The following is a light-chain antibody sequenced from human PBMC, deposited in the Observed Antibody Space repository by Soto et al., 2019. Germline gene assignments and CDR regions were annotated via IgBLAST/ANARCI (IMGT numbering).Light chain of an antibody. CDR2: RIF. CDR1: QSVSGY. Sequence: EIVMTQSPGTVSVFPGETVTLSCRASQSVSGYLDWFHQKPGQAPRLVLLRIFTRAIGVPARFSGSGSETEFTLTISGLQSEDSGVYYCLQHYYWPWTLGQGTKVDIK. CDR3: LQHYYWPWT. J-gene: IGKJ1*01. V-gene: IGKV3-15*01.